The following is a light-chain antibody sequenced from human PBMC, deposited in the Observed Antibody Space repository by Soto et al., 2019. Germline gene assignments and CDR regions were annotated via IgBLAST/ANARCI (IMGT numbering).Light chain of an antibody. J-gene: IGLJ2*01. CDR2: DVS. CDR3: CSYAGSYTLVV. Sequence: QSALTQPRSVSGSPGQSVTISCTGTSSDVGGYNYVSWYQQHPGKAPKLMIYDVSKRPSGVPDRFSGSKSGNMASLTIAGLEAEDEADSYCCSYAGSYTLVVFGGGTKLTVL. CDR1: SSDVGGYNY. V-gene: IGLV2-11*01.